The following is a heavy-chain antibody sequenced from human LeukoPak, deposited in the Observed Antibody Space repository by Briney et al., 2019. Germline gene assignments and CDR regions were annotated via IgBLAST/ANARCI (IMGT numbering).Heavy chain of an antibody. CDR3: ARVGEQHLVYYLDY. D-gene: IGHD6-13*01. Sequence: ASVKVSCKASGFTFSNYGISWVRQAPGQGLEWMAWISAYNGDTNYAQKLQARVTLTTDASTSTAYMEPRSLRSDDTAVYYCARVGEQHLVYYLDYWGQGTLVTVSS. CDR1: GFTFSNYG. V-gene: IGHV1-18*01. J-gene: IGHJ4*02. CDR2: ISAYNGDT.